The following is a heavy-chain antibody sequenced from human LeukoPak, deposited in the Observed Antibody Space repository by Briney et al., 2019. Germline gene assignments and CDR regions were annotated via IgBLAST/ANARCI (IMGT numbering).Heavy chain of an antibody. J-gene: IGHJ4*02. V-gene: IGHV3-23*01. CDR3: AKGAAAGDY. CDR2: ISGSGGST. CDR1: GFTFSSYA. Sequence: AGGCLRLSCAASGFTFSSYAMRWVREAPGKGLEWVSAISGSGGSTYYADSVKGRFTISRDNSRNTLYLQMNSLRAEDTAVYYCAKGAAAGDYWGQGTLVTVSS. D-gene: IGHD6-13*01.